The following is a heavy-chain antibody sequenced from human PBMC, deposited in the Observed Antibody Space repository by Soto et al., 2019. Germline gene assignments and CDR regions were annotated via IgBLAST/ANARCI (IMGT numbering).Heavy chain of an antibody. CDR2: LSAGGSTT. Sequence: DVQLLESGGGLVQPGGSLRLSCAASGFTFSTYAMTWVRQAPGKGLEWVSALSAGGSTTHYAGSVKGRFTISRDNSRDTVYLQMNSLRVEDTAVYYCAKDHERYHRSYYDYLDFWGQGTLVTVSS. J-gene: IGHJ4*02. V-gene: IGHV3-23*01. D-gene: IGHD1-26*01. CDR3: AKDHERYHRSYYDYLDF. CDR1: GFTFSTYA.